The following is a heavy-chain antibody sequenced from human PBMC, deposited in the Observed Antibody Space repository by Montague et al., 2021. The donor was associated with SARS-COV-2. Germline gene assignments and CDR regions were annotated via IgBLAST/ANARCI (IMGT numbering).Heavy chain of an antibody. Sequence: SETLSLTCAVYGGSLTNHYWTWVRQPPGNGLEWVGEVNQSVRTTHYNPSLRSRVTISVDRSNNQVSLTLESVTAADTAVYYCARVPLHFDGFDYWGQGSLVTVSS. D-gene: IGHD3-9*01. CDR2: VNQSVRTT. V-gene: IGHV4-34*01. J-gene: IGHJ4*02. CDR3: ARVPLHFDGFDY. CDR1: GGSLTNHY.